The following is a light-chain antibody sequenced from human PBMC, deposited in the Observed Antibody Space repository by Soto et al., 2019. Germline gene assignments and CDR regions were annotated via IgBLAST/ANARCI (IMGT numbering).Light chain of an antibody. J-gene: IGLJ3*02. V-gene: IGLV1-40*01. CDR3: QSYDSSLSGWV. CDR1: SYNIGAGYD. Sequence: QSALTQPPSVSGAPGQRVTISCTGSSYNIGAGYDVHWYQQLPGTAPKLLIYVNNNRPSGVPDRFSGSKSGTSASLAITGLQAEDEADYYCQSYDSSLSGWVFGGGTKLTVL. CDR2: VNN.